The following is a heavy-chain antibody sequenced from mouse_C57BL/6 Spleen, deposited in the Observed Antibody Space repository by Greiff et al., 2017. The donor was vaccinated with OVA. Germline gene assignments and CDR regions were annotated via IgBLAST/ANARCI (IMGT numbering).Heavy chain of an antibody. J-gene: IGHJ1*03. CDR2: IDPSDSET. V-gene: IGHV1-52*01. Sequence: QVQLQQPGAELVRPGSSVKLSCKASGYTFTSYWMHWVKQRPIQGLEWIGNIDPSDSETHYNQKFKDKATLTVDKSSSTAYMQLSSLTSEDSAVYYCARTDGSNWYFDVWGTGTTVTVSS. CDR1: GYTFTSYW. CDR3: ARTDGSNWYFDV. D-gene: IGHD2-3*01.